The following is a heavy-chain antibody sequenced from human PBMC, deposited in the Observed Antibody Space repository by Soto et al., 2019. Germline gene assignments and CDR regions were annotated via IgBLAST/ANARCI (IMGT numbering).Heavy chain of an antibody. CDR2: ISNDGRKE. Sequence: QVQLAESGGGVVQSGKSLRLSCVTSGFTFSSFGMHWVRQVPGKGLEWVAIISNDGRKEYYADSVRGRFTISRDDFKNTLYLQMNSLRPEDTAVYHCAKGNWGWGQGTQVTVSS. V-gene: IGHV3-30*18. CDR1: GFTFSSFG. J-gene: IGHJ4*02. CDR3: AKGNWG. D-gene: IGHD3-16*01.